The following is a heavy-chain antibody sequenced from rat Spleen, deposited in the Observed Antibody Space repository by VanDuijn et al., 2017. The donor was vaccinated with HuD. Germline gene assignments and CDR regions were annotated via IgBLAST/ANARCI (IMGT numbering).Heavy chain of an antibody. Sequence: EVQLVESGGGLVQPGRSLKLSCAASGFTFSNYDMAWVRQAPTKGLEWVASISPSGGSTYYRDSVKGRFTVSRDNAESILYLQMDSLRSEDTATYYCAKDPSGVMDAWGQGASVTVSS. D-gene: IGHD1-1*01. V-gene: IGHV5-27*01. CDR3: AKDPSGVMDA. CDR1: GFTFSNYD. J-gene: IGHJ4*01. CDR2: ISPSGGST.